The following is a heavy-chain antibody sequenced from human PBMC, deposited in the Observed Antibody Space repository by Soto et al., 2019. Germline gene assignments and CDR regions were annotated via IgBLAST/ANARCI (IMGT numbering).Heavy chain of an antibody. CDR1: GGSISSYY. D-gene: IGHD2-2*01. V-gene: IGHV4-59*01. J-gene: IGHJ4*02. Sequence: SETLSLTCTVSGGSISSYYWSWIRQPPGKGLEWIGYIYYSGSTNYNPSLKSRVTISVDTSKNQFSLKLSSVTAADTAVYYCARDLSLGYCSSTSCYDVGGFDYWGQGTLVTVSS. CDR2: IYYSGST. CDR3: ARDLSLGYCSSTSCYDVGGFDY.